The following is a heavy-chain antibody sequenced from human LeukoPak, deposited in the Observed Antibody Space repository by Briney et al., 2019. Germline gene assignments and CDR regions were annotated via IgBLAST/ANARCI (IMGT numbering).Heavy chain of an antibody. CDR3: ARTDIVGATTPDY. Sequence: ASVKVSCKASGYTFTSYAMNWVRQAPGQGLEWMGWINTNSGNPTYAQGFTGRFVFSLDTSVSTAYLQISSLKAEDTAVHYCARTDIVGATTPDYWGQGTLVTVSS. D-gene: IGHD1-26*01. J-gene: IGHJ4*02. V-gene: IGHV7-4-1*02. CDR1: GYTFTSYA. CDR2: INTNSGNP.